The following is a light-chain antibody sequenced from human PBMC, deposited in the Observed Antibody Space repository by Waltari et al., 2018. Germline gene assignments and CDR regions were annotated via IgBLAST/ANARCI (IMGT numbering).Light chain of an antibody. V-gene: IGKV4-1*01. J-gene: IGKJ2*01. CDR1: QSVLYSSNNKNY. Sequence: DIVMTQSPDSPAVSLGERATINCKSSQSVLYSSNNKNYLAWYQQKPGQPPKLLIYWASTRESGVPDRFSGSGSGTDFTLTISSLQAEDVAVYYCQQYYSIPYTFGQGTKLEIK. CDR2: WAS. CDR3: QQYYSIPYT.